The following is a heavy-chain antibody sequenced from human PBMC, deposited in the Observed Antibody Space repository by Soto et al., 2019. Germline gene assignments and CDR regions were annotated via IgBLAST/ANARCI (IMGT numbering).Heavy chain of an antibody. D-gene: IGHD1-1*01. CDR3: ARGGKERFRGSGMDV. CDR2: IITFFGAA. CDR1: GDRFSTYA. V-gene: IGHV1-69*01. Sequence: QVQLVQSGAEVRKPGSSVRVSCKASGDRFSTYAFNWVRQAPGQGLEWLGGIITFFGAAMYAQKFQGRVTITADEVTTTAYMELSGLRSEDTAVYFRARGGKERFRGSGMDVWGQGTTVTVSS. J-gene: IGHJ6*02.